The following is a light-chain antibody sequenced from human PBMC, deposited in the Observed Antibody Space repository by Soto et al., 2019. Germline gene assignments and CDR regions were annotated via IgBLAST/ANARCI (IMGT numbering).Light chain of an antibody. CDR3: SSYAGSNEGV. CDR2: EVS. Sequence: QSALTQPPSASGSPGQSVTISCTGTSSDVGGYNYVSWYQQHPGKAPKLMMYEVSKRPSGVPDRFSGSKSGNTASLTVSGLQAEDEADYYCSSYAGSNEGVFGTGTKLTVL. V-gene: IGLV2-8*01. CDR1: SSDVGGYNY. J-gene: IGLJ1*01.